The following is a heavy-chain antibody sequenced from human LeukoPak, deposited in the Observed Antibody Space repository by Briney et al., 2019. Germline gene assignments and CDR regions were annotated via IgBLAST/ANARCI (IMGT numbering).Heavy chain of an antibody. CDR2: INPNSGGT. CDR1: GYTFTGYY. V-gene: IGHV1-2*02. J-gene: IGHJ5*02. D-gene: IGHD5-18*01. CDR3: ARSNTAMVNWFDP. Sequence: ASVKVSCKASGYTFTGYYMHWVRQAPGQGLEWMGWINPNSGGTNYAQKFQGRVTMTRDTSISTAYMELSRLRSDDTAVYYCARSNTAMVNWFDPWGQGTLVTVSS.